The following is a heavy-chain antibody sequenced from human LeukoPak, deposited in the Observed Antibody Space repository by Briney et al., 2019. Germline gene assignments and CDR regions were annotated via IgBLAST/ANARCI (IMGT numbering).Heavy chain of an antibody. CDR2: ISGSGGST. D-gene: IGHD6-13*01. J-gene: IGHJ4*02. Sequence: GGSLRLSCAVSGFTFSSYAMSWVRQAPGKGLEWVSAISGSGGSTYYADSVKGRFTISRDNSKNTLYLQMNSLRAEDTAVYYCATYSPYSSSWYRDFDYWGQGTLLTVSS. CDR1: GFTFSSYA. V-gene: IGHV3-23*01. CDR3: ATYSPYSSSWYRDFDY.